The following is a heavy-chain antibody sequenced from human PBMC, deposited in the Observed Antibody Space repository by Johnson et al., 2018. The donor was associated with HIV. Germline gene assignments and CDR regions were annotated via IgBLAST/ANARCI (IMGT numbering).Heavy chain of an antibody. D-gene: IGHD3-3*01. CDR1: GFSFDDYA. CDR3: ARVYVVSHTDFLSGYYNPFDI. V-gene: IGHV3-9*01. Sequence: VQLVESGGGLVQPGRSLRLSCAASGFSFDDYAMYWVRQAPGKGLEWVSDISWNSGSIGYADFVKGRFTISRDNTKNSLYLQMNSLRAEDTALYYCARVYVVSHTDFLSGYYNPFDIWGQGTVVTVSS. J-gene: IGHJ3*02. CDR2: ISWNSGSI.